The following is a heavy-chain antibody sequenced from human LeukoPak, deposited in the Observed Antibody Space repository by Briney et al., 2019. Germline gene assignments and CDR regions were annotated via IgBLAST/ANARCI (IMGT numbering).Heavy chain of an antibody. J-gene: IGHJ6*03. D-gene: IGHD3-3*01. CDR3: ARAGYYDFWSGENYYYYYMDV. CDR2: INPGGDNT. Sequence: ASVKVSCKASGGTFSSYAISWVRQAPGQGLEWMGLINPGGDNTDYAQNFQGRVTMTTDTSTSTAYMELRSLRSDDTAVYYCARAGYYDFWSGENYYYYYMDVWGKGTTVTVSS. CDR1: GGTFSSYA. V-gene: IGHV1-18*01.